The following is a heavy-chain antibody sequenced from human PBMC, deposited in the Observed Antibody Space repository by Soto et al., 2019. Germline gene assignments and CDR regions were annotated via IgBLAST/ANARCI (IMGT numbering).Heavy chain of an antibody. V-gene: IGHV4-61*01. CDR2: IYYSGST. CDR1: GGSVSSGSYY. CDR3: ARGLRGSSSWYARDYCYGMDV. Sequence: SETLSLTCTVSGGSVSSGSYYWSWIRQPPGKGLEWIGYIYYSGSTNYNPSLKSRVTISVDTSKNQFSLKLSSVTAADTAVYYCARGLRGSSSWYARDYCYGMDVWGQGTTVTVSS. J-gene: IGHJ6*02. D-gene: IGHD6-13*01.